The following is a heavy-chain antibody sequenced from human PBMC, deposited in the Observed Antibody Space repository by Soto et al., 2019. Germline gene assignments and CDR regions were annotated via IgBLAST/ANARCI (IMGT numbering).Heavy chain of an antibody. J-gene: IGHJ6*03. CDR2: IYYSGST. CDR1: GGSISNSSYY. CDR3: ARLGRDPYYYYYMDV. D-gene: IGHD3-16*01. V-gene: IGHV4-39*01. Sequence: QLQLQESGPGLVKPSETLSLTCTVSGGSISNSSYYWGWIRQPPGKGLEWIGSIYYSGSTYYNPSLKSRVTISVDTSKNQFSLKLSSVTAADTAVYYCARLGRDPYYYYYMDVWGKGTTVTVSS.